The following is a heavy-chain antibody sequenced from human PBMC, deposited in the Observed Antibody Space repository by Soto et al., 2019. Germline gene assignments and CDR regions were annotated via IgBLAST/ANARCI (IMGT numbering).Heavy chain of an antibody. CDR3: ARSRRGAYSSGWYSPSGYYNYGIDV. J-gene: IGHJ6*02. CDR1: GYSFDIQW. D-gene: IGHD6-19*01. Sequence: GESLKISCKGSGYSFDIQWIGWVRQMPGKGLEWMGIIYPGDSDTKYSPSLQGQVTISADTSISTAYLQWTSLKASDTAMYYCARSRRGAYSSGWYSPSGYYNYGIDVWGQGTKVTVSS. CDR2: IYPGDSDT. V-gene: IGHV5-51*01.